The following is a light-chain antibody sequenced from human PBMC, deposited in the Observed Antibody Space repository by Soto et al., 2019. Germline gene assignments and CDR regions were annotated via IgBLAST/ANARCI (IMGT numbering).Light chain of an antibody. CDR3: QRSYSTPYS. V-gene: IGKV1-39*01. CDR2: TAS. J-gene: IGKJ2*03. CDR1: HSISNY. Sequence: DIQMTQSPSSLSASVGDRVTITCRASHSISNYLNWYQQKPGKAPNLLIYTASSLQSGVPSRFSGSGSGTDFTLTISSLQPEDFATYYCQRSYSTPYSFGQGTKVDIK.